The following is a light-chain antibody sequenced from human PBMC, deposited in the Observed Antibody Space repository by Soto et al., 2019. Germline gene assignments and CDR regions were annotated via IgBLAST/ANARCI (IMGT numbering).Light chain of an antibody. Sequence: QSALTQPASVSGSPGQSITITCTGTSSDIGHYDYVSWYQQHPGKAPKLMIYHVTYRPSGVSNRYSGSKSGNSASLTISGLQADDEADYYCCSLTTSHTYVFGSGTKVTVL. CDR2: HVT. V-gene: IGLV2-14*03. CDR3: CSLTTSHTYV. CDR1: SSDIGHYDY. J-gene: IGLJ1*01.